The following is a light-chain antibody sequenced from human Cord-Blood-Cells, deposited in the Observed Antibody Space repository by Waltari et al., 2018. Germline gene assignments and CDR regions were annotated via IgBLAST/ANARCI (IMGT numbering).Light chain of an antibody. V-gene: IGKV1-5*01. CDR3: QQYNSYWT. Sequence: DIQMTQSPSTLSASVGDRVTITCRASQSISSWFAWYQQTPGKAPKLLIYDASSLESGVPSRFSGSGSGTEFTLTISSLQPDDFATYYCQQYNSYWTFGQGTKVEIK. CDR1: QSISSW. CDR2: DAS. J-gene: IGKJ1*01.